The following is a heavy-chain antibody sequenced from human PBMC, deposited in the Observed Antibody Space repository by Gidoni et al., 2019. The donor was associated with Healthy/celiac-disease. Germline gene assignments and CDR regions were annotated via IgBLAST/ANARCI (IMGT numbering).Heavy chain of an antibody. V-gene: IGHV1-69*01. CDR2: IIPICGTA. D-gene: IGHD3-22*01. J-gene: IGHJ3*02. CDR3: ARGGAMIVVGGRLINDAFDI. Sequence: QVQLVQSGAEVKKPGSSVKVSCKASGGTFSSYAISWVRQAPGQGLEWRGGIIPICGTANYAQKFRGRVTITADESTSTAYRELSSLRSEDTAVYYGARGGAMIVVGGRLINDAFDIWGQGTMVTVSS. CDR1: GGTFSSYA.